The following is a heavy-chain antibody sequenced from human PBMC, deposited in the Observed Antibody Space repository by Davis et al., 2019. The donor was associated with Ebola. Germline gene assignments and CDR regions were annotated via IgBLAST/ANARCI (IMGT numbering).Heavy chain of an antibody. CDR3: AIIVDPLVCELVDV. Sequence: AASVKVSCKPSGYTFSSYVIHWVRHAPGQGLEWMGWINADNGYTKYSQKLQGRVTITRDTSASTAYMELRSLRSQDTAVYYCAIIVDPLVCELVDVWGQGTTVIVSS. D-gene: IGHD2-15*01. V-gene: IGHV1-3*01. CDR1: GYTFSSYV. CDR2: INADNGYT. J-gene: IGHJ6*02.